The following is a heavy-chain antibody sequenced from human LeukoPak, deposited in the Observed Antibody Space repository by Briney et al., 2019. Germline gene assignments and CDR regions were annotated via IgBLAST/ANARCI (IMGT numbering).Heavy chain of an antibody. CDR1: RGSISNYY. CDR3: TRDPGHYGVDV. CDR2: IFASGTT. J-gene: IGHJ6*02. Sequence: PSETLSLTCTVSRGSISNYYWSWIRKPAGKGLEWLGRIFASGTTHDNPSLKSRVTVSVDTSKNQFSLRLTSVTAADTAVYYCTRDPGHYGVDVWGQGTTVTVSS. V-gene: IGHV4-4*07.